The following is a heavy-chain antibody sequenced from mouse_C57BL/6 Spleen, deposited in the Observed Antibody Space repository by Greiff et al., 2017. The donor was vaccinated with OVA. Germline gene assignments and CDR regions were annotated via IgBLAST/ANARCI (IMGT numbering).Heavy chain of an antibody. D-gene: IGHD2-5*01. J-gene: IGHJ3*01. Sequence: EVKLMESGGGLVKPGGSLKLSCAASGFTFSDYGMHWVRQAPEKGLEWVAYISSGSSTIYYADTVKGRFTISRDNAKNTLFLQMTSLRSEDTAMYYCARPRNSNYVLFAYWGQGTLVTVSA. CDR3: ARPRNSNYVLFAY. CDR2: ISSGSSTI. CDR1: GFTFSDYG. V-gene: IGHV5-17*01.